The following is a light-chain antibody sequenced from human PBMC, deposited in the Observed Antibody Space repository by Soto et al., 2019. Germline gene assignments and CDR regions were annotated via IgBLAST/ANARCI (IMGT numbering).Light chain of an antibody. CDR1: QGVSRK. CDR3: QQRSNWPPWT. Sequence: DIVMTQSPATMSVAPGERDTFYCRASQGVSRKLAWYQHKPGQAPRLLISGASTGATGIPARFSGSGSGTEFTLTISSLQSEDFAVYYCQQRSNWPPWTFGQGTKVDIK. V-gene: IGKV3-15*01. CDR2: GAS. J-gene: IGKJ1*01.